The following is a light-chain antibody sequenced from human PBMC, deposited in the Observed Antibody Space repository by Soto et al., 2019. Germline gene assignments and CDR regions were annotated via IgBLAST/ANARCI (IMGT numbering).Light chain of an antibody. V-gene: IGKV3-15*01. CDR1: QNINNN. CDR3: QQYNNWPLT. Sequence: EIVMTQSPATLSVSPGERATLSCRASQNINNNLAWYQQKPGQGPRLLIYGASSRATGIPARCSGSGSGTGFTLTISSLQSEDFAIYYCQQYNNWPLTFGGGTKVEIK. CDR2: GAS. J-gene: IGKJ4*01.